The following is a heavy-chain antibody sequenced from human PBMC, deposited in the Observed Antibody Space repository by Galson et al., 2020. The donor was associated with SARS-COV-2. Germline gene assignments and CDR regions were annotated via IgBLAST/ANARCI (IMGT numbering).Heavy chain of an antibody. CDR1: GYTFTSYG. J-gene: IGHJ6*02. CDR2: ISAYNGNT. Sequence: ASVQVSCKASGYTFTSYGISWVRQAPGQGLEWMGWISAYNGNTNYAQKLQGRVTMTTDTSTSTAYMELRSLRSDDTAVYYCARRWELLGDYYGMDVWGQGTTVTVSS. CDR3: ARRWELLGDYYGMDV. V-gene: IGHV1-18*01. D-gene: IGHD1-26*01.